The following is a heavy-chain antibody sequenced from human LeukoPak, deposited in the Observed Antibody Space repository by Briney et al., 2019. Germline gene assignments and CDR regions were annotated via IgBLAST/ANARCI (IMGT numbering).Heavy chain of an antibody. Sequence: GGSLRLSCAASGFTFSSYSMNWVRQAPGKGLEWVSSISSSSSYIYYADSVKGRFTISRDNAKNSLYLQMNSLRAEDTAVYYCARDVIHLSVGATPDYWGQGTLVTVSS. V-gene: IGHV3-21*01. D-gene: IGHD1-26*01. CDR3: ARDVIHLSVGATPDY. J-gene: IGHJ4*02. CDR2: ISSSSSYI. CDR1: GFTFSSYS.